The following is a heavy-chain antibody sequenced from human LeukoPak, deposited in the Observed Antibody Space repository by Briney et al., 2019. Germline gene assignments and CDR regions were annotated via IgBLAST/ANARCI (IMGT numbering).Heavy chain of an antibody. Sequence: SCKVSGYTLTELSMHWVRQAPGKGLEWVSVIYSGGNTYYADSVKDRFIISRDNSKNTVYLHMNSLRADDTAVYYCAVRPGHYLDSGSHPAWGQGTLVTVSS. CDR3: AVRPGHYLDSGSHPA. V-gene: IGHV3-66*01. J-gene: IGHJ5*02. D-gene: IGHD3-10*01. CDR1: GYTLTELS. CDR2: IYSGGNT.